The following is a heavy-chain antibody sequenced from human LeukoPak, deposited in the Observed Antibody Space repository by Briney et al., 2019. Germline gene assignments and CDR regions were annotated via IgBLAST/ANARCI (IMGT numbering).Heavy chain of an antibody. CDR3: ARDMGGYYYDILTGYSWDY. Sequence: GGSLRLSCAASGFTFSSYEMNWVRQAPGKGPEWVSYISSSGSTIYYADSVKGRFTISRDNAKNSLYLQMNSLRAEETAVYYCARDMGGYYYDILTGYSWDYWGQGTLVTVSS. CDR2: ISSSGSTI. D-gene: IGHD3-9*01. CDR1: GFTFSSYE. J-gene: IGHJ4*02. V-gene: IGHV3-48*03.